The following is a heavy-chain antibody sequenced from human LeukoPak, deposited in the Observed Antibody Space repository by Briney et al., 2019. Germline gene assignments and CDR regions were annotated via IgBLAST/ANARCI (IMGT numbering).Heavy chain of an antibody. CDR2: IQYDGNNK. CDR1: GFTFSSYA. CDR3: AKDDAWLKFGE. V-gene: IGHV3-30*02. Sequence: GGSLRLSCVASGFTFSSYAMHWVRQAPGKGLEWVTFIQYDGNNKYYADSVKGRFTISRDNFKNTLYLEVISLTAEDTAVYYCAKDDAWLKFGEWSQGTLVTVSS. J-gene: IGHJ4*02. D-gene: IGHD3-10*01.